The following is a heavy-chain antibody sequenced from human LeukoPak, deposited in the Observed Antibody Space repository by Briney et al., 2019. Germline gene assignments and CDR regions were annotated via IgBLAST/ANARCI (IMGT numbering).Heavy chain of an antibody. CDR1: GFTFDDYA. CDR3: ARTKTYYHDSSGYYLGS. CDR2: ISGDGGST. J-gene: IGHJ5*02. D-gene: IGHD3-22*01. Sequence: PGGSLRLSCAASGFTFDDYAMHWVRQAPGKGLEWVSLISGDGGSTYYADSVKVRFTISRDNSKNSLYLQMNSLRTEDTALYYCARTKTYYHDSSGYYLGSWGQGTLVTVSS. V-gene: IGHV3-43*02.